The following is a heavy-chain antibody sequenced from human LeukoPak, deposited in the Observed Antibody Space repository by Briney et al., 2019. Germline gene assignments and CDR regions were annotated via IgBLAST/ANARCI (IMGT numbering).Heavy chain of an antibody. Sequence: PSETLSLTCAVSGGSISSSNWWSWVRQPPGKGLEWIGEIYHSGSTNYNPSLKSRVTILVDKSKNQFSLKLSSVTAADTAVYYCARHLHSSSWYSFDYWGQGTLVTVSS. CDR1: GGSISSSNW. CDR3: ARHLHSSSWYSFDY. D-gene: IGHD6-13*01. CDR2: IYHSGST. J-gene: IGHJ4*02. V-gene: IGHV4-4*02.